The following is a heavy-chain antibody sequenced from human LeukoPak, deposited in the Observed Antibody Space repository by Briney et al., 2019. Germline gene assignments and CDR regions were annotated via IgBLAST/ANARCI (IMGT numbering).Heavy chain of an antibody. J-gene: IGHJ3*02. V-gene: IGHV3-30*18. CDR3: ANALTMSDAFDI. CDR2: ISYDGSNK. Sequence: GGSLRLSCAASGFTFSSYGMHWVRQAPGKGLEWVAVISYDGSNKYYADSVKGQFTISRDNSKNTLYLQMNSLRAEDTAVYYCANALTMSDAFDIWGQGTMVTVSS. D-gene: IGHD3-10*02. CDR1: GFTFSSYG.